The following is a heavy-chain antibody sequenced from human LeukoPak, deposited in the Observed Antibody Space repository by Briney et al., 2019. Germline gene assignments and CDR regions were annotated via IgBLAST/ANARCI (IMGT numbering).Heavy chain of an antibody. CDR3: ARAMRSGYDY. Sequence: GGSLRLSCVASGFTFSSYGMNWVRQAPGKGLEWVSYIGSSSSPIYYADSVKGRFTVSRDNAKNSLYLQMNSLRDEDTAVYYCARAMRSGYDYWGQGTLVTVSS. CDR1: GFTFSSYG. J-gene: IGHJ4*02. CDR2: IGSSSSPI. V-gene: IGHV3-48*02. D-gene: IGHD5-12*01.